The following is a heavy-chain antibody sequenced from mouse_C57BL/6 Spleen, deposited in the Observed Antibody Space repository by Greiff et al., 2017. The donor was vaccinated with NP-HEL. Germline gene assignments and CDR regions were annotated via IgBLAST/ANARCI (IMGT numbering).Heavy chain of an antibody. CDR1: GYTFTSYG. J-gene: IGHJ1*03. CDR2: IYPRSGNT. Sequence: VKLQESGAELARPGASVKLSCKASGYTFTSYGISWVKQRTGQGLEWIGEIYPRSGNTYYNEKFKGKATLTADKSSSTAYMELRSLTSEDSAVYFCARSWYYCSSYWYFDVWGTGTTVTVSS. CDR3: ARSWYYCSSYWYFDV. V-gene: IGHV1-81*01. D-gene: IGHD1-1*01.